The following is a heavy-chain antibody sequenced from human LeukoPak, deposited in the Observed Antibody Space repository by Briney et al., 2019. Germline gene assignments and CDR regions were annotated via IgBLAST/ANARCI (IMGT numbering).Heavy chain of an antibody. CDR3: AKINSGYSSGWFDP. Sequence: GASVKVSCKASGYTFTGYYMHWVRQAPGQGLEWMGWINPNSGGTNYAQKFQGRVTMTRDTSISTAYMELSRLRSDDTAVYYCAKINSGYSSGWFDPWGQGTLVTVSS. J-gene: IGHJ5*02. D-gene: IGHD6-25*01. V-gene: IGHV1-2*02. CDR2: INPNSGGT. CDR1: GYTFTGYY.